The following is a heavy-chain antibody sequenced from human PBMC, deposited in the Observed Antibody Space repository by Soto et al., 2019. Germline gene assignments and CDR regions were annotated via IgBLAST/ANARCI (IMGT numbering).Heavy chain of an antibody. CDR1: GNTFASYG. V-gene: IGHV1-18*01. CDR3: ARLTKSYFYYYGMDV. Sequence: GASVKVSCKASGNTFASYGISWVRQAPGQGLEWMGWISPYNGDTEYSQKLQDRLTMTTDTSASTAYVELRNLRSDDTAVYYCARLTKSYFYYYGMDVWGPGTTLTV. J-gene: IGHJ6*02. D-gene: IGHD7-27*01. CDR2: ISPYNGDT.